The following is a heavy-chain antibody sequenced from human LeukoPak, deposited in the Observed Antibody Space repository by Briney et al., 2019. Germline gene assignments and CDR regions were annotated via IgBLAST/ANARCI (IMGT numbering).Heavy chain of an antibody. V-gene: IGHV4-59*08. CDR3: ARRTTGSRGDAFDI. CDR1: GDSITGYY. Sequence: SETLSLTCSVSGDSITGYYWSWIRQPPGKGLECIGYIYYSGSTNYNPSLGSRVTISVDTSKSQFSLKLSSVTAAGTAVYYCARRTTGSRGDAFDIWGQGTMVTVSS. CDR2: IYYSGST. D-gene: IGHD2/OR15-2a*01. J-gene: IGHJ3*02.